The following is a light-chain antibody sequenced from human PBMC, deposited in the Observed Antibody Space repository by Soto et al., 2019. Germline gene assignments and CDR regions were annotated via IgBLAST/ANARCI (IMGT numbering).Light chain of an antibody. Sequence: DIQLTQSPAFLSASVGYNVTITCRASQGISSYLAWYQQKPGKAPNLLIYSASTLQSGVPSRFSGSGSATEVTLTISSLQPEDFATYFCQQINSYPVTFGGGTKVEIK. CDR1: QGISSY. CDR2: SAS. V-gene: IGKV1-9*01. CDR3: QQINSYPVT. J-gene: IGKJ4*01.